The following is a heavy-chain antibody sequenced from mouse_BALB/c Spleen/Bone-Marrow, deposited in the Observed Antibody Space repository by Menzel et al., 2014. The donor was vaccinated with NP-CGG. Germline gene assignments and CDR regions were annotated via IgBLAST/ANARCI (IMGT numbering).Heavy chain of an antibody. J-gene: IGHJ4*01. CDR3: ARSPYDYAAMDY. V-gene: IGHV5-17*02. D-gene: IGHD2-4*01. CDR2: ISSGSSTI. Sequence: EVKLVESGGGLVQPGGSLKLSCAASGFTFSSFGMHWVRQAPEKGLEWVAYISSGSSTIYYADTVKGRFTISRDNPKNTLFLQMTSLRSEDTAMYYCARSPYDYAAMDYWGQGTSVTVSS. CDR1: GFTFSSFG.